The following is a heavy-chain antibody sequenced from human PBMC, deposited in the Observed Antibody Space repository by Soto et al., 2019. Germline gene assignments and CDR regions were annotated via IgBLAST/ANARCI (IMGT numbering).Heavy chain of an antibody. D-gene: IGHD3-22*01. CDR1: GFTVSSNY. CDR2: IYSGGST. V-gene: IGHV3-53*01. J-gene: IGHJ3*02. CDR3: ARGPNDGGYYDSGGQDAFDI. Sequence: PGGSLRLSCAASGFTVSSNYMTWVRQAPGKGLEWVSVIYSGGSTCYADSVKGRFTISRDNSKNTLYLQMNSLRAEDTAVYYCARGPNDGGYYDSGGQDAFDIWGQGTMVTVSS.